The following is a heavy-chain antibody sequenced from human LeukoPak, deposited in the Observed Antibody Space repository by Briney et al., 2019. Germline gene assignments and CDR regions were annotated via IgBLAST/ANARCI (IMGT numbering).Heavy chain of an antibody. D-gene: IGHD3-3*01. Sequence: SETLSLTCAVSGYSISSGYYWGWIRQPPGKGLEWIGSIYHSGSTYYNPSLKRRVTISVDASKNQFSLKLSSVTAADTAVYYCARRYDFWSGYYYYYYMDVWGKGTTVTVSS. CDR2: IYHSGST. J-gene: IGHJ6*03. V-gene: IGHV4-38-2*01. CDR1: GYSISSGYY. CDR3: ARRYDFWSGYYYYYYMDV.